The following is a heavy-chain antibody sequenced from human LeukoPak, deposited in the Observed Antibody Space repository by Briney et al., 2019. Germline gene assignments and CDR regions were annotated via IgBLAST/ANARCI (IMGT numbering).Heavy chain of an antibody. CDR2: INTDGSTI. CDR3: ARGRSSSSSTPGY. CDR1: GFTFSNYW. J-gene: IGHJ4*02. Sequence: GGSLRLSCAASGFTFSNYWMHWVRQAPGKGLVWISRINTDGSTINYADSVQGRFSISRDNAKNSLYLQMNSLRAEDTAVYYCARGRSSSSSTPGYWGQGTLVTVSS. V-gene: IGHV3-74*01. D-gene: IGHD6-6*01.